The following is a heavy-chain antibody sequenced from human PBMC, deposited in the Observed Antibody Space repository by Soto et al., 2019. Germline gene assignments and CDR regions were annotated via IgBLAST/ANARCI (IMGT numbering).Heavy chain of an antibody. Sequence: QVQLVQSGAEVKKPGSSVKVSCKASGGTFSSYAISWVRQAPGQGLEWMGGIIPIFGTANYAQKFQGRVTITADESTSTAYMELSSLRSEDTAVYYCARSPTREVVVITTLNWFDPWGQGTLVTVSS. J-gene: IGHJ5*02. CDR3: ARSPTREVVVITTLNWFDP. V-gene: IGHV1-69*01. CDR2: IIPIFGTA. CDR1: GGTFSSYA. D-gene: IGHD3-22*01.